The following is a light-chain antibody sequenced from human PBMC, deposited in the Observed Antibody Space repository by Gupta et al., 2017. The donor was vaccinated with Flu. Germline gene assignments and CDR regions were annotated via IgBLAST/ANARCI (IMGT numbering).Light chain of an antibody. J-gene: IGKJ3*01. V-gene: IGKV1-39*01. Sequence: IQLSQSPSSLSASVGDRVTITCRASQSISSYLNWYQQKPGKAPKLLIYAASSLQSGVASRISGSGSGRDFTITISSLQPEDFATYYCQQSYSTLLFTFGPGTKVDIK. CDR3: QQSYSTLLFT. CDR1: QSISSY. CDR2: AAS.